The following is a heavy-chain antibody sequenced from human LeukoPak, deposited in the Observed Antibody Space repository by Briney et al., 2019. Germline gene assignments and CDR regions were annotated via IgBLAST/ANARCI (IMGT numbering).Heavy chain of an antibody. CDR2: IKQDGSEK. CDR3: ARDVVVPAAMWYYFDY. D-gene: IGHD2-2*01. V-gene: IGHV3-7*01. Sequence: GGSLRLSCAASGFTFSSYWMSWVRQAPGKGLEWVANIKQDGSEKYYVDSVKGRFTISRGNAKNSLYLQMNSLRAEDTAVYYCARDVVVPAAMWYYFDYWGQGTLVTVSS. J-gene: IGHJ4*02. CDR1: GFTFSSYW.